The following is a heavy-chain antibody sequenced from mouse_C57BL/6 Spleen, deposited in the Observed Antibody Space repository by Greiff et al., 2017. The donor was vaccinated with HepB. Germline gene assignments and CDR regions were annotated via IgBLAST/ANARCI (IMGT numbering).Heavy chain of an antibody. CDR3: ARDGSYAMDY. CDR2: IDPSDSDT. CDR1: GYTFTSYW. V-gene: IGHV1-52*01. Sequence: QVQLQQPGAELVRPGSSVKLSCKASGYTFTSYWMHWVKQRPIQGLEWIGNIDPSDSDTHYNQKFKDKATLTVDKSSSTAYMQLSSLTSEDSAVYYWARDGSYAMDYWGQGTSVTVSS. D-gene: IGHD2-3*01. J-gene: IGHJ4*01.